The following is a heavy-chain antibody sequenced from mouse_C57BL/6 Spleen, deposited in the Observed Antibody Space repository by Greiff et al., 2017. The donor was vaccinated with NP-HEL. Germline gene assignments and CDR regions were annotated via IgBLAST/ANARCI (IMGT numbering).Heavy chain of an antibody. J-gene: IGHJ4*01. Sequence: EVKLMESGGGLVKPGGSLKLSCAASGFTFSSYAMSWVRQTPEKRLEWVATISDGGSYTYYPDNVKGRFTISRDNAKNNLYLQMSHLKSEDTAMYYCARAGYWNAMDYWGQGTSVTVSS. CDR2: ISDGGSYT. CDR3: ARAGYWNAMDY. CDR1: GFTFSSYA. V-gene: IGHV5-4*03. D-gene: IGHD2-3*01.